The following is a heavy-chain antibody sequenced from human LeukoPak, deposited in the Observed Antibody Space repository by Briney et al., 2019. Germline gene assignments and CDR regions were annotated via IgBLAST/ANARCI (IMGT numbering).Heavy chain of an antibody. CDR3: ARGGSRVTTINILDY. D-gene: IGHD5-24*01. CDR2: IRVYNGDT. Sequence: ASVKVSCKPSGYTFSSYGISWVRQAPGQGLEWMGWIRVYNGDTNYAQKFKGRVTMTTDTSTNTAYMELRSLRSDDTAVYYCARGGSRVTTINILDYWGQGALVTVSS. CDR1: GYTFSSYG. J-gene: IGHJ4*02. V-gene: IGHV1-18*01.